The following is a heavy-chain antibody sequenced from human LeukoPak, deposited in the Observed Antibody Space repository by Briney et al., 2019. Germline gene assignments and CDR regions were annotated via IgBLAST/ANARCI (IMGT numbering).Heavy chain of an antibody. CDR2: INPSGGST. Sequence: ASVTVSCKASGYTFTSYYMHWVRQAPGQGLEWMGLINPSGGSTSYAQKFQGRVTMTRDTSTSTVYMELSSLRSEDTAVYYCARGACSGGSCYSSRGPFDYWGQGTLVTVSS. D-gene: IGHD2-15*01. CDR1: GYTFTSYY. J-gene: IGHJ4*02. V-gene: IGHV1-46*01. CDR3: ARGACSGGSCYSSRGPFDY.